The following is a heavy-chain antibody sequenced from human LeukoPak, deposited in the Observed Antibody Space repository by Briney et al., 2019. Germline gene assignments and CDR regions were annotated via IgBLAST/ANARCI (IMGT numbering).Heavy chain of an antibody. D-gene: IGHD3-3*01. Sequence: GASVKVSCKASGYTFTGYGISWVRQAPGQGLEWMGGIIPIFGTANYAQKFQGRVTITADESTSTAYMELSSLRSEDTAVYYCARGAFEIFGVVTPLGAEDAFDIWGQGTMVTVSS. J-gene: IGHJ3*02. V-gene: IGHV1-69*13. CDR3: ARGAFEIFGVVTPLGAEDAFDI. CDR2: IIPIFGTA. CDR1: GYTFTGYG.